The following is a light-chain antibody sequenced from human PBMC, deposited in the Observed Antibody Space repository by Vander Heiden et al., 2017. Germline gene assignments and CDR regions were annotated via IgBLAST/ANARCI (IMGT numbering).Light chain of an antibody. CDR3: SSYAGSNNLV. CDR1: SSDVGGNNY. V-gene: IGLV2-8*01. J-gene: IGLJ2*01. CDR2: EVS. Sequence: QSALPQPPSASGSPGQSVTTSCTGTSSDVGGNNYVSWYQQHPGKAPKLMIYEVSKRPSGVPDRFSGSKSGNTASLTVSGLQAEDEADYYCSSYAGSNNLVFGGGTKLTVL.